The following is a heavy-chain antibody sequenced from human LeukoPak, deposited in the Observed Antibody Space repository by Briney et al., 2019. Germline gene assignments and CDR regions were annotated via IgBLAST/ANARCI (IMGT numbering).Heavy chain of an antibody. CDR1: GFTFSNYG. V-gene: IGHV3-30*18. CDR3: AKVALFSGYYPPFDY. J-gene: IGHJ4*02. Sequence: GRSLRLSCTASGFTFSNYGMHWVRQAPGKGLEWVAVISYDGSNEYYADSVKGRFTISRDNSKNTLFSQMNSLRPEDTAVYHCAKVALFSGYYPPFDYWGQGTLVTVSS. CDR2: ISYDGSNE. D-gene: IGHD3-22*01.